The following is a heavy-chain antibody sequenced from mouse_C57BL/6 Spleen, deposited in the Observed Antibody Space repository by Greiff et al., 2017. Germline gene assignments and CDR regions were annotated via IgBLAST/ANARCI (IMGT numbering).Heavy chain of an antibody. CDR2: INPSTGGT. V-gene: IGHV1-42*01. CDR1: GYSFTGYY. Sequence: EVQLQQSGPELVKPGASVKISCKASGYSFTGYYMNWVKQSPEKSLEWIGEINPSTGGTTYNQKFKGKATLTVDKSSSTAYMELRSLTSEDSAVYYCARESSGYGYFDYWGQGTTLTVSS. J-gene: IGHJ2*01. D-gene: IGHD3-2*02. CDR3: ARESSGYGYFDY.